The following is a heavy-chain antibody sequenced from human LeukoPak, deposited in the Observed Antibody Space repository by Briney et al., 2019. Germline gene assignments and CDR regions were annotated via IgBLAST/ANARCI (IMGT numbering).Heavy chain of an antibody. CDR1: GFTFISYG. Sequence: GGSLRLSCAASGFTFISYGMHSVRPAPGKGLGWVAFIRYEGSNKYYADSVKGRFTISRDNSKNTLYLQMNSVRAEDRAVYYCAKTYAYVAPDYWGQGTLVTVSS. D-gene: IGHD3-10*02. J-gene: IGHJ4*02. V-gene: IGHV3-30*02. CDR2: IRYEGSNK. CDR3: AKTYAYVAPDY.